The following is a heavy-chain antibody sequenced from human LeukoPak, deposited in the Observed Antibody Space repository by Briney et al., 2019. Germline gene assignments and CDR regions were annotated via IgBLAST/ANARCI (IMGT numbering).Heavy chain of an antibody. D-gene: IGHD4-11*01. Sequence: GGSLRLSCAASGFTFSNHGMHWVRQAPGKGPEWVALIWYDGSKKYYGDSVKGRFTISRDNSKNTVYLQVNSLRAEDTAVYYCAKAKSYYSNYDYWGQGTLVTVSS. CDR2: IWYDGSKK. CDR3: AKAKSYYSNYDY. V-gene: IGHV3-33*06. J-gene: IGHJ4*02. CDR1: GFTFSNHG.